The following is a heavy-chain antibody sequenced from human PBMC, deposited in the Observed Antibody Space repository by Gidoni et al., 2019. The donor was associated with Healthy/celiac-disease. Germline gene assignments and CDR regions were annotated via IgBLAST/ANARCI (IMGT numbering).Heavy chain of an antibody. CDR2: MNPNSGNT. V-gene: IGHV1-8*01. D-gene: IGHD6-13*01. J-gene: IGHJ4*02. Sequence: QVQLVQSGAEVKKPGASVKVSCKASGYTFTSYDINWVRQATGQGLEWMGWMNPNSGNTGYAQKFQGRITMTRNTSISTAYMELGSLRSEDTAVYYCARGGTLSSSWYESPPDYFDYWGQGTLVTVSS. CDR1: GYTFTSYD. CDR3: ARGGTLSSSWYESPPDYFDY.